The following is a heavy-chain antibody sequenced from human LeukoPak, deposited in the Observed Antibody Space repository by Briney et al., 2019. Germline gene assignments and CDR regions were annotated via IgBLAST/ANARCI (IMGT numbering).Heavy chain of an antibody. J-gene: IGHJ4*02. Sequence: ASVKVSCKVSGYTLTELSMHWVRQAPGKGLEWMGGFDPEDGETIYAQKFQGRVTMTEDTSTDTAYMELSSLRSEDTAAYYCATYGSGSYYGSLDYWGQGTLVTVSS. CDR2: FDPEDGET. CDR3: ATYGSGSYYGSLDY. CDR1: GYTLTELS. V-gene: IGHV1-24*01. D-gene: IGHD3-10*01.